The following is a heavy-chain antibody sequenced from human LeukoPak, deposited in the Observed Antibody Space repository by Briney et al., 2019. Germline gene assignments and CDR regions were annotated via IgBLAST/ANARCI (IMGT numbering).Heavy chain of an antibody. CDR1: GGFISSYY. V-gene: IGHV4-59*01. Sequence: SETLSLTCTVSGGFISSYYWSWIRQPPGKGLEWIGYIYYSGSTNYNPSLKSRVTISADTSKNQFFLKLNSVTAADTAVYYCARVTRMYDTLTGYYISHFDYWGQGTLVTVSS. CDR3: ARVTRMYDTLTGYYISHFDY. D-gene: IGHD3-9*01. CDR2: IYYSGST. J-gene: IGHJ4*02.